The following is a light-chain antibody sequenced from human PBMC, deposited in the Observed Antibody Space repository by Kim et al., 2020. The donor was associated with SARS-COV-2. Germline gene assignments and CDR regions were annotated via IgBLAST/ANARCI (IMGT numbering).Light chain of an antibody. CDR2: INSGGSH. Sequence: ASVKLTCTLNSGHSSYAIAWHQQQPEKGPRYLMKINSGGSHKKGDGIPDRFSGSSSGAERYLTISSLQSDDEGDYYCQTWGSGDRVFGPGTKSPS. V-gene: IGLV4-69*01. CDR3: QTWGSGDRV. J-gene: IGLJ1*01. CDR1: SGHSSYA.